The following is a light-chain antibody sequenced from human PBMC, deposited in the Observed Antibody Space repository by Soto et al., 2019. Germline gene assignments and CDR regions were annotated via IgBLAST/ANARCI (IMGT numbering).Light chain of an antibody. V-gene: IGLV2-14*01. J-gene: IGLJ1*01. CDR1: SSDIGAYNS. CDR3: SSRTTSNPYV. Sequence: QSALTQPASVSGSPGQSITISCTGTSSDIGAYNSVSWYQQHPGKAPKLMIYEVSNRPSGVSNRFSASKSGNTASLTISGLQAEDEADYYCSSRTTSNPYVFGTGTTLT. CDR2: EVS.